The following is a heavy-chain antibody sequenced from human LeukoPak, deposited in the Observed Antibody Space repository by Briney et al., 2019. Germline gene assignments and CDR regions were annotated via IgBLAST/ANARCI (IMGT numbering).Heavy chain of an antibody. D-gene: IGHD1-26*01. CDR2: IRQDGGET. J-gene: IGHJ4*02. CDR3: AKDMEWEALWGAWDS. CDR1: GLTFTRDW. Sequence: GGSLRLSCAASGLTFTRDWMGWVRQAPGKGLEWVANIRQDGGETYYVDSVKGRFTISRDNAKNSLYLQMNSLRAEDTAVYYCAKDMEWEALWGAWDSWGQGTLVTVSS. V-gene: IGHV3-7*01.